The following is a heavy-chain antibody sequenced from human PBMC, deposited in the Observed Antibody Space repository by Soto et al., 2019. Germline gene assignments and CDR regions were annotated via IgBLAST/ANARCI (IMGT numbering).Heavy chain of an antibody. CDR3: ARDGRDDYGDYVSSFDY. Sequence: SETLSLTCTVSGGSISSYYWSWIRQPPGKGLEWIGYIYYSGSTNYNPSLKSRVTISVDTSKNQFSLKLSSVTAADTAVYYCARDGRDDYGDYVSSFDYWGQGTLVTVSS. J-gene: IGHJ4*02. CDR1: GGSISSYY. V-gene: IGHV4-59*01. CDR2: IYYSGST. D-gene: IGHD4-17*01.